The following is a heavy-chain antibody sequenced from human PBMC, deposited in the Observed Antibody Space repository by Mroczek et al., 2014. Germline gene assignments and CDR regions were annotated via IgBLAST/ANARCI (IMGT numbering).Heavy chain of an antibody. CDR3: ARACVPRILKWHTTRGVRAFDI. J-gene: IGHJ3*02. D-gene: IGHD5-12*01. CDR2: INHSGST. Sequence: QVQLQESGRRTVEAFGDPVPHLRCLWWVLQWLLLELDPPAPREGLEWIGEINHSGSTNYNPSLKSRVTISVDTSKNQFSLKLSSVTAADTAVYYCARACVPRILKWHTTRGVRAFDIWGQGTMVTISS. CDR1: WVLQWLL. V-gene: IGHV4-34*01.